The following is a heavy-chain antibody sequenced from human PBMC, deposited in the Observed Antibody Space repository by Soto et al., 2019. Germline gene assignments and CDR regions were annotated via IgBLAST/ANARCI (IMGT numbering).Heavy chain of an antibody. Sequence: QVQLQQWGAGLLKPSETLSLTCAVYGGSFSGYYWSWIRQPPGKGLEWIGEINHSGSTNYNPSLKSRVTISVDTSKNQFSLKLSSVTAADTAVYYCARGYYYDSSGYPFYDYWGQGTLVTVSS. CDR1: GGSFSGYY. J-gene: IGHJ4*02. CDR2: INHSGST. CDR3: ARGYYYDSSGYPFYDY. V-gene: IGHV4-34*01. D-gene: IGHD3-22*01.